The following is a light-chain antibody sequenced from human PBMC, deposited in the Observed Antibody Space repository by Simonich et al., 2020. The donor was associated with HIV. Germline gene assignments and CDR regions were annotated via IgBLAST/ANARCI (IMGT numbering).Light chain of an antibody. Sequence: DIVMTQSPDSLAVSLGARATINCKSSQSVFYSSNNKNYLAWYQQKPGQPPKLLIYWASTREAGVPDRFSGSGSGTDFTLTISSLQAEDVAVYYCHQYSSTPQTFGQGTKVEIK. CDR1: QSVFYSSNNKNY. CDR3: HQYSSTPQT. CDR2: WAS. J-gene: IGKJ1*01. V-gene: IGKV4-1*01.